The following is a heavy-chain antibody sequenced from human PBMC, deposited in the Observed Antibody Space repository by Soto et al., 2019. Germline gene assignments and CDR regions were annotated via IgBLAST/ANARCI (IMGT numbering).Heavy chain of an antibody. CDR1: GYSFTSYW. CDR2: SDPSQSYT. D-gene: IGHD2-2*01. CDR3: AIPSISAGLSDYYLMDV. Sequence: GAYLTISCKGSGYSFTSYWLSWVSQIPGKGLYWVGRSDPSQSYTNYSPSFQGHVTISADKSISTASVQWSSLQASDTAMYYCAIPSISAGLSDYYLMDVWGQATTVTVAS. V-gene: IGHV5-10-1*01. J-gene: IGHJ6*02.